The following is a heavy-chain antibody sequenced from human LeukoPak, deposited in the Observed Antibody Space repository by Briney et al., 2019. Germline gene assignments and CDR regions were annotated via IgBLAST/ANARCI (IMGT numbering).Heavy chain of an antibody. CDR3: AAYPRYDYVWGSYRPNDY. Sequence: VKPSETLSLTCTASGGSISSSSYYWGWIRQPPGKGLEWIGSIYYSGSTYYNPSLKSRVTISVDTSKNQFSLKLSSVTAADTAVYYCAAYPRYDYVWGSYRPNDYWGQGTLVTVSS. D-gene: IGHD3-16*02. CDR2: IYYSGST. J-gene: IGHJ4*02. V-gene: IGHV4-39*01. CDR1: GGSISSSSYY.